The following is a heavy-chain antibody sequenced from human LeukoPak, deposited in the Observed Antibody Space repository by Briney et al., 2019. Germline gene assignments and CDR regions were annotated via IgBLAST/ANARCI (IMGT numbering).Heavy chain of an antibody. D-gene: IGHD3-16*01. CDR2: IYGDGYT. V-gene: IGHV3-74*01. CDR1: GFIFTGNW. Sequence: GGSLRLSCATSGFIFTGNWIHWVRQAPGQGPAWVSRIYGDGYTNYADSVKGRFTISRDSGTNTVYLQMRSLRAEDTAVYYCATSVITRFDNWGQGALVTVSS. J-gene: IGHJ4*02. CDR3: ATSVITRFDN.